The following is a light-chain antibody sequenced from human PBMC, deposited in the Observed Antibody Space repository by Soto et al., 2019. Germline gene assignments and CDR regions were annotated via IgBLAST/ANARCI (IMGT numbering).Light chain of an antibody. Sequence: IVLTHSPGTLSLSPGEIATLSFRASQSVSRNYLAWYQHKPGQAPTLLIYGASRRTPGIPDRFSGSGSGTEFTLTISSLQPDDLATYYCQQYNSFPWTFGQGTKVDIK. CDR2: GAS. J-gene: IGKJ1*01. CDR1: QSVSRNY. CDR3: QQYNSFPWT. V-gene: IGKV3-20*01.